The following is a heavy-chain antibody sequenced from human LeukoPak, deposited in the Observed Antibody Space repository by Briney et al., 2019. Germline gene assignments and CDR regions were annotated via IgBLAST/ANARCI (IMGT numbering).Heavy chain of an antibody. J-gene: IGHJ4*02. V-gene: IGHV3-23*01. CDR3: AKERAGSYSDY. CDR2: ISGSGGST. Sequence: GGSLRPSCAASGFTFSSYAMNWVRQAPGKGLEWVSAISGSGGSTYYADSVKGRFTISRGNSKNTLYLQMNSLRAEDTAVYYCAKERAGSYSDYWGQGTLVTVSS. CDR1: GFTFSSYA. D-gene: IGHD1-26*01.